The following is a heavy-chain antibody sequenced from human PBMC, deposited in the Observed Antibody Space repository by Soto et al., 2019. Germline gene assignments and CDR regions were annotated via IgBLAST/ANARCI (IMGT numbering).Heavy chain of an antibody. CDR3: ARGQEVCWNAGPLGLHGLDV. D-gene: IGHD1-1*01. V-gene: IGHV1-8*01. Sequence: QVQLVQSGAEVKKSGASVKVSCKASRYTFISYDINCVRQATGQGLEWMGWMKPNSGNTGYAQKFQGRITMTRNNSTNTAYMELSSLRSVDTAVYYCARGQEVCWNAGPLGLHGLDVWGQGTTVTVSS. J-gene: IGHJ6*02. CDR2: MKPNSGNT. CDR1: RYTFISYD.